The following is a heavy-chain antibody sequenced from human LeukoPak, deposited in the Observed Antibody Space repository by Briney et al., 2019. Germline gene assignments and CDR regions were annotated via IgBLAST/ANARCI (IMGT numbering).Heavy chain of an antibody. CDR2: INFNSGGK. CDR1: AYTFSGYY. J-gene: IGHJ4*02. CDR3: ARQIVSGSMGCDF. D-gene: IGHD2-21*01. Sequence: ASVKVSCKASAYTFSGYYIHGVRQAPGQGPEWMGWINFNSGGKIFAEKFQDRVTMARDTSISTAYMELSRLRSDDTAVYYCARQIVSGSMGCDFWGQGTLVTVSS. V-gene: IGHV1-2*02.